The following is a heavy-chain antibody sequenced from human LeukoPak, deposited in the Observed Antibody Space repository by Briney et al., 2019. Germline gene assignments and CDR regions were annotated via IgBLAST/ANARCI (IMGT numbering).Heavy chain of an antibody. Sequence: KPSETLSLTCTVSGGSISSYHWSWIRQPPGKGLEWIGYIYYDGSTNYNPSLKSRVSISVDTSKNQFSLKLSSVTAADTAVYYCARGSGSGNWYFDLWGRGTLVTVSS. V-gene: IGHV4-59*01. D-gene: IGHD2-15*01. CDR1: GGSISSYH. CDR3: ARGSGSGNWYFDL. J-gene: IGHJ2*01. CDR2: IYYDGST.